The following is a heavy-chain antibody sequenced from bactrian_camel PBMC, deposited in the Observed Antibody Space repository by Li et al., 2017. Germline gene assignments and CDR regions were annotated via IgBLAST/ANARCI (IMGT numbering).Heavy chain of an antibody. CDR2: INWTGGST. V-gene: IGHV3S60*01. CDR3: AAENPEKDCGAYKGE. D-gene: IGHD5*01. Sequence: VQLVESGGELVQPGGSLRLSCAASGFNFDDYAMGWFRQAPGKEREGVSCINWTGGSTYYADSVKGRFTMSRDDAKNTVYLQMNSLKPEDTAMYYCAAENPEKDCGAYKGEWGQGTQVTVS. CDR1: GFNFDDYA. J-gene: IGHJ4*01.